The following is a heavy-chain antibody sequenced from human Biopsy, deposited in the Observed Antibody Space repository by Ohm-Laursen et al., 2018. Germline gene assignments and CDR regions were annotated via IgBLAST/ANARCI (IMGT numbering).Heavy chain of an antibody. CDR1: GYTFTNYG. CDR3: ARDRWPHVTLLGLVVFDF. V-gene: IGHV1-18*01. Sequence: ASVKVSCKASGYTFTNYGISWVRQAPGQGLEWMGWISPYNGDTDYAQKLQGRVTMTTDTSTSTAYMDLRSLRSDDTAVYYCARDRWPHVTLLGLVVFDFWGQGSLVIVSS. J-gene: IGHJ4*02. D-gene: IGHD3-3*01. CDR2: ISPYNGDT.